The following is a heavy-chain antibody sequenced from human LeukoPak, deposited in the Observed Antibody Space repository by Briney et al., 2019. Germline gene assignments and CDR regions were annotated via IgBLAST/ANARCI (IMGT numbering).Heavy chain of an antibody. J-gene: IGHJ1*01. CDR2: ISGSGDGT. CDR3: AKDLDDSSGFYSYHH. CDR1: GFTFSSYA. V-gene: IGHV3-23*01. D-gene: IGHD3-22*01. Sequence: PGGSLRLSCAASGFTFSSYAMSWARQAPGKGLEWVSTISGSGDGTCYADSVKGRFTISRDNSKNTVYLQMNSLRADDTAVYYCAKDLDDSSGFYSYHHWGQGTLVTVSS.